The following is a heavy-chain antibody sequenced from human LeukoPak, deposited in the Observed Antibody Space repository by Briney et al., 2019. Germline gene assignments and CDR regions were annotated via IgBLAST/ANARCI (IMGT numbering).Heavy chain of an antibody. Sequence: EGSLRLSCAASGFTVSSNYMSWVRQAPGKGLEWVSVFYSSGSTYYADSVKGRFTISRDNSENTLFLQMNTLRAEDTAVYYCARLEKKSYYYMDVWGKGTMVTVSS. CDR2: FYSSGST. V-gene: IGHV3-53*01. CDR1: GFTVSSNY. D-gene: IGHD1-1*01. CDR3: ARLEKKSYYYMDV. J-gene: IGHJ6*03.